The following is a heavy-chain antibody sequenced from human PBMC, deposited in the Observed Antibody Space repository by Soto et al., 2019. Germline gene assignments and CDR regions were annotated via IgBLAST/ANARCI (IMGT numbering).Heavy chain of an antibody. V-gene: IGHV6-1*01. Sequence: KQSQTLSLTCAISGDSVSSNSAAWNWIRQSPSRGLEWLGRTYYRSKWYNDYAVSVKSRITINPDTSKNQFSLQLNSVTPEDTAVYYCARGPVFVDTAMPPSPFDYWGQGTLVTVSS. CDR1: GDSVSSNSAA. CDR3: ARGPVFVDTAMPPSPFDY. D-gene: IGHD5-18*01. J-gene: IGHJ4*02. CDR2: TYYRSKWYN.